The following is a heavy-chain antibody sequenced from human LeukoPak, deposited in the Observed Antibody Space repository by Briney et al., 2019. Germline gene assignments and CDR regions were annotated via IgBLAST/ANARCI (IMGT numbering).Heavy chain of an antibody. J-gene: IGHJ6*03. V-gene: IGHV1-18*01. CDR2: ISAYNGNT. CDR1: GYTFTSYG. Sequence: ASVKVSCKASGYTFTSYGISWVRQAPGQGLEWMGWISAYNGNTNYAQKLQGRVTMTTDTSTSTAYMELSSLRSEDTAVYYCARGRYSSSWYSLGYYYYYMDVWGKGTTVTISS. CDR3: ARGRYSSSWYSLGYYYYYMDV. D-gene: IGHD6-13*01.